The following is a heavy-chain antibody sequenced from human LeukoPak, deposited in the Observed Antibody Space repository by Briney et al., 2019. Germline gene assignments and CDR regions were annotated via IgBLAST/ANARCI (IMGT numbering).Heavy chain of an antibody. D-gene: IGHD6-19*01. J-gene: IGHJ3*02. CDR3: ARTPGIAVAGNAFDI. Sequence: SETLSLTCTVSGGSLSSSSYYWGWIRQPPGKGLEWNGSIYYSGSTYYNPSLKSRVTISVDTSKNQFSLKLSSVTAADTAVYYCARTPGIAVAGNAFDIWGQGTMVTVSS. CDR1: GGSLSSSSYY. V-gene: IGHV4-39*07. CDR2: IYYSGST.